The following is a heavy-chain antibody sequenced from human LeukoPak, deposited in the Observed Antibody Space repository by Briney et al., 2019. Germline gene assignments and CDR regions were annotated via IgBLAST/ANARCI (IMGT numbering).Heavy chain of an antibody. V-gene: IGHV4-59*11. CDR2: IYHNGVT. CDR1: GDSISSHY. Sequence: SETLSLTCTISGDSISSHYWSWIRQPPGKGLEWIGYIYHNGVTNYNPSLKSRVTISVDTSKNQFSLKLSSVTAADTAVYYCASPPLYYDSSGSYFDYWGQGTLVTVSS. CDR3: ASPPLYYDSSGSYFDY. J-gene: IGHJ4*02. D-gene: IGHD3-22*01.